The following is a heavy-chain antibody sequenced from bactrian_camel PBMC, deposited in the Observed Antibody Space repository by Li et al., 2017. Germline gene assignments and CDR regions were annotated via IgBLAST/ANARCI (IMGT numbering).Heavy chain of an antibody. CDR2: IADDAST. J-gene: IGHJ4*01. Sequence: VQLVESGGGSVQAGGSLLLSCTFYGDIYGSYLMGWFRQAPGKEREGIAAIADDASTTYADSAQGRFTITLDRAKNTVYLQMNSLRPEDSAMYYCAADELVTRLKGLQTCDPNHYHYPDWGQGTQVTVS. V-gene: IGHV3S53*01. D-gene: IGHD2*01. CDR3: AADELVTRLKGLQTCDPNHYHYPD. CDR1: GDIYGSYL.